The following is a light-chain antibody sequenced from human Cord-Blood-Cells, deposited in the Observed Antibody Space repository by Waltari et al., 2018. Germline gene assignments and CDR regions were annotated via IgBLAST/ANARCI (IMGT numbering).Light chain of an antibody. J-gene: IGKJ1*01. CDR2: WAS. Sequence: DILITQSPDSLAVSLGESATINCKSSQSVLYSSNNKHYLAWYQQKPAQPPKLLIDWASTRKSGVPDGFGGSGCGTDFTLPLRRLQAQDVAVYYCEQYYSTPWTFGQGTKVE. CDR3: EQYYSTPWT. V-gene: IGKV4-1*01. CDR1: QSVLYSSNNKHY.